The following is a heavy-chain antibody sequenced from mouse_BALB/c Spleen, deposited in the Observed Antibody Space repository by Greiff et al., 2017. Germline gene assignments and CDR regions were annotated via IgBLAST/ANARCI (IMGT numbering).Heavy chain of an antibody. J-gene: IGHJ2*01. D-gene: IGHD1-1*01. CDR1: GFNIKDTY. V-gene: IGHV14-3*02. CDR3: ARGVTTVVATGFDY. CDR2: IDPANGNT. Sequence: VQLQQSGAELVKPGASVKLSCTASGFNIKDTYMHWVKQRPEQGLEWIGRIDPANGNTKYDPKFQGKATITADTSSNTAYLQLSSLTSEDTAVYYCARGVTTVVATGFDYWGQGTTLTVSS.